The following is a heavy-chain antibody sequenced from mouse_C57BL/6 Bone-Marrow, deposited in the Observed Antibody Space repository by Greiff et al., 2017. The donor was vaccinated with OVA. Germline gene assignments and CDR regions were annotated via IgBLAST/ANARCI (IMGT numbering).Heavy chain of an antibody. D-gene: IGHD1-1*01. V-gene: IGHV1-39*01. J-gene: IGHJ3*01. CDR1: GYSFTDYN. CDR2: INPNYGTT. Sequence: VVEPGASVKISCKASGYSFTDYNMNWVKQSNGKSLEWIGVINPNYGTTSYNQKFKGKATLTVDQSSSTAYMQLNSLTSEDSAVYYCARSHYYGSSLFAYWGQGTLVTVSA. CDR3: ARSHYYGSSLFAY.